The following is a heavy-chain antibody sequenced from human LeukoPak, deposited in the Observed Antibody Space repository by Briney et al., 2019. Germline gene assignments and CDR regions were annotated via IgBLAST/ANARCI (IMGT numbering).Heavy chain of an antibody. Sequence: SETLSLTCRVDGESFSGYYWIWIRQPPGKGLEWIGEINHSGSTNYNPSLKSRVTLSVDTSKSQFSLKVTSVTAADTASYYCARGQFWRGSEIRVWGQGTLVTVSS. CDR3: ARGQFWRGSEIRV. CDR1: GESFSGYY. CDR2: INHSGST. D-gene: IGHD1-26*01. J-gene: IGHJ4*02. V-gene: IGHV4-34*01.